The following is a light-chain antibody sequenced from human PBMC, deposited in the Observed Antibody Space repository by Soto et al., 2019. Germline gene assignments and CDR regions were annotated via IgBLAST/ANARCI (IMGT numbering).Light chain of an antibody. CDR3: QQRT. V-gene: IGKV3-11*01. J-gene: IGKJ1*01. Sequence: EIVLTQSPATLSLSPGEKATLSCRASQSVSSYLAWYQQKPGQAPRLLIYDASNRATGIPARFSGSGSGTDFTLTISSLEPEDFAVYYCQQRTFGQGTKVDSK. CDR1: QSVSSY. CDR2: DAS.